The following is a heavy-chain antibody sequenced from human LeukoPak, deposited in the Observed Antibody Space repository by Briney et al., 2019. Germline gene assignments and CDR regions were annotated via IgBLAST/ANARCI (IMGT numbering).Heavy chain of an antibody. V-gene: IGHV3-74*03. Sequence: PGGSLRLSCAASGFTLGNYWMHWVRHAPGKGLVWVSRGDGDGSHSTYADSVKGRFTISRDNAKNTLYLQMNRLTGEDTAVYYCAYSDHFDTWGQGTLVNVSS. J-gene: IGHJ4*02. CDR1: GFTLGNYW. CDR3: AYSDHFDT. CDR2: GDGDGSHS. D-gene: IGHD4-17*01.